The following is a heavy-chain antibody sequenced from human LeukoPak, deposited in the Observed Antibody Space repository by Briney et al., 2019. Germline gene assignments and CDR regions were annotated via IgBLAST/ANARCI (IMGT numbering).Heavy chain of an antibody. D-gene: IGHD2-21*01. CDR2: IWYDGSNK. J-gene: IGHJ3*02. V-gene: IGHV3-33*01. CDR1: GFTFSSYG. CDR3: ARGNSAFDI. Sequence: GGSLRLSCAASGFTFSSYGMHWVRQAPGKGLEWVAFIWYDGSNKYYADSVKGRFTISRDNSKNTLYLQMNSLRAEDTAVYYCARGNSAFDIWGQGTMVTVSS.